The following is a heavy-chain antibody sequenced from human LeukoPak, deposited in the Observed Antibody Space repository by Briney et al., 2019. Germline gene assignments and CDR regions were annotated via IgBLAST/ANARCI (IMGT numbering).Heavy chain of an antibody. CDR2: IYNSGST. V-gene: IGHV4-59*12. CDR3: ARDGSNWGSAYYYMDV. Sequence: PSETLSLTCTVSGGSISTYYWSWLRQPPGKGLEWIGYIYNSGSTDYNPSLKSRVTLSVETSKDQFSLKLSSVTAADTAVYYCARDGSNWGSAYYYMDVWGKGTTVTVSS. CDR1: GGSISTYY. D-gene: IGHD7-27*01. J-gene: IGHJ6*03.